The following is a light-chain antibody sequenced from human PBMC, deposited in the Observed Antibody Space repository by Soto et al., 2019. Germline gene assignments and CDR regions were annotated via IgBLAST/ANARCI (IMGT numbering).Light chain of an antibody. J-gene: IGLJ2*01. CDR1: STDVGGHYY. CDR2: DVT. CDR3: TAYTSTNSYVA. Sequence: QSALTQPASVSGSPGQSITISCTGTSTDVGGHYYVSWYQQHPGKAPKLIIYDVTDRPSGVSHRFSGSKSGNTASLTISGLQAEDEADYYCTAYTSTNSYVAVGGGTKVTVL. V-gene: IGLV2-14*03.